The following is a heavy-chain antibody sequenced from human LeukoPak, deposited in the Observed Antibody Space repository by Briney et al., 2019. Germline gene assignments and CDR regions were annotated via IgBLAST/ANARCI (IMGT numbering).Heavy chain of an antibody. Sequence: GGSLRLSCAASGFTFSSCCMHWVRQAPGKGLEWVAVISYDGSNKYYADSVKGRFTISRENSKHTLYLQMNSLRAEDTAVYYCASGYDILTGYFPVDYWGQGTLVTVSS. J-gene: IGHJ4*02. CDR2: ISYDGSNK. V-gene: IGHV3-30*03. CDR3: ASGYDILTGYFPVDY. D-gene: IGHD3-9*01. CDR1: GFTFSSCC.